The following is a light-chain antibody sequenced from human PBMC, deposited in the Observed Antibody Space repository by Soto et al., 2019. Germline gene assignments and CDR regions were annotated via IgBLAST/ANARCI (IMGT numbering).Light chain of an antibody. Sequence: QSVLTQPPSVSEAPRQRVTISCSGNSSNIGKNAVNWYQHLPGKAPKLLIYYDDLLPSVVSDRFSGSKSDTSASLAISGLQDDDEGDYYCAAWDDSLNVVLLGGGTKLTAL. CDR2: YDD. J-gene: IGLJ3*02. CDR3: AAWDDSLNVVL. V-gene: IGLV1-36*01. CDR1: SSNIGKNA.